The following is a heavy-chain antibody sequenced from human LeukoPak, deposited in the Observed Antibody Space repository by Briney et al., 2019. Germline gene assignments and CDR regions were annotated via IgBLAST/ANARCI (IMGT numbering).Heavy chain of an antibody. V-gene: IGHV3-15*01. Sequence: GGSLRLSCAASGFTFRSYWMSWVRQAPGKGLGWVGRIKSKTDGGTTDYAAPVKGRFTISRDDSKNTLYLQMNSLKTEDTAVYYCTTTPTKYYDFWSAYNDYWGQGTLVTVSS. D-gene: IGHD3-3*01. CDR2: IKSKTDGGTT. CDR1: GFTFRSYW. J-gene: IGHJ4*02. CDR3: TTTPTKYYDFWSAYNDY.